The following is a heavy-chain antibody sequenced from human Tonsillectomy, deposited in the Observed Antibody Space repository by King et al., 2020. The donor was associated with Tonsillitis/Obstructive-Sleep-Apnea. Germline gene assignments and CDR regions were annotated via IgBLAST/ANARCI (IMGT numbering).Heavy chain of an antibody. Sequence: VQLVESGGGLVKPGGSLRLSCAASGFTFSSFSMNWVRQAPGKGLEWVSSISTSSSYIYYADSVRGRFTISRDNAKNSLYLQMNSLSADDRAVYYCAGELSVAGYDYWGQGTLVTVSS. D-gene: IGHD6-19*01. CDR2: ISTSSSYI. J-gene: IGHJ4*02. V-gene: IGHV3-21*01. CDR1: GFTFSSFS. CDR3: AGELSVAGYDY.